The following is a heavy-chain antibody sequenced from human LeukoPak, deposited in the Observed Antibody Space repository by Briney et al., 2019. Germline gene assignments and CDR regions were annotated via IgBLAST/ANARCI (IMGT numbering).Heavy chain of an antibody. CDR1: GGSISSGGYF. Sequence: PSETLSLTCTVSGGSISSGGYFWSWIRQHPGEGLEWIGYIYYSGSTYYNPSLKSRVTISVDTSKNRFSLKLTSMTAADTAVYYCGANSYGLYYFDSWGQGTLVTVSS. J-gene: IGHJ4*02. CDR3: GANSYGLYYFDS. CDR2: IYYSGST. D-gene: IGHD5-18*01. V-gene: IGHV4-31*03.